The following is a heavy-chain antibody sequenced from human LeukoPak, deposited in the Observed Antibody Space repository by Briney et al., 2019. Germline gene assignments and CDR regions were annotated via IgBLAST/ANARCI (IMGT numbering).Heavy chain of an antibody. Sequence: GGSLRLSCAASGFTFSSYSMNWVRQAPGKGLEWVSSISSSSSYIYYADSVKGRFTISRDNSKNTLYLQMNSLRAEDTAVYYCAKGARLVSGSYDDYWGQGTLVTVSS. J-gene: IGHJ4*02. CDR2: ISSSSSYI. CDR1: GFTFSSYS. V-gene: IGHV3-21*04. CDR3: AKGARLVSGSYDDY. D-gene: IGHD1-26*01.